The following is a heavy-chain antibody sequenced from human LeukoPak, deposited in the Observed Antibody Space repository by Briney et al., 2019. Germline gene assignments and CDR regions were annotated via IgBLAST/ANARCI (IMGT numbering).Heavy chain of an antibody. CDR1: GFTFSSYG. J-gene: IGHJ4*02. Sequence: GRSLRLSCAASGFTFSSYGMQWVRQAPGKGLEWVAVIWYDGSNKYYADSVKGRFTISRDNSKNTLYLQMNSLRAEDTAVYYCARDGTYYYGSGGPAFDYWGQGTLVTVSS. CDR2: IWYDGSNK. V-gene: IGHV3-33*08. CDR3: ARDGTYYYGSGGPAFDY. D-gene: IGHD3-10*01.